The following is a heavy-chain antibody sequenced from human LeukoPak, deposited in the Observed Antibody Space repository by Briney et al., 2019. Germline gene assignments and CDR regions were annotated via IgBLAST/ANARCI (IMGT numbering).Heavy chain of an antibody. D-gene: IGHD5-18*01. V-gene: IGHV4-39*01. CDR1: GDSISSSTYY. J-gene: IGHJ3*02. CDR3: ARQRDTASVGAFDI. CDR2: VYYSGST. Sequence: PSETLSLTCTVSGDSISSSTYYWGWIRQPPGKGLAWIGSVYYSGSTYYNPSLKSRVTISLDTSKNQFSLKLSSVTAADTAVYYCARQRDTASVGAFDIWGQGTMVTVSS.